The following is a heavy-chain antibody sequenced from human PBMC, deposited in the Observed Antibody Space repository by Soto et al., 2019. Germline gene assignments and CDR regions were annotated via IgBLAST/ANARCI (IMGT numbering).Heavy chain of an antibody. D-gene: IGHD2-8*01. CDR3: ARAPELYCTNGVCPWFDY. V-gene: IGHV1-8*01. Sequence: QVQLVQSGAEVKKPGASVKVSCKASGYTFTSYDINWVRQATGQGLEWMEWMNPNSGNTGYAQKFQGRVTMTRNTSISTAYMELSSLRSEDTAVYYCARAPELYCTNGVCPWFDYWGQGTLVTVSS. J-gene: IGHJ4*02. CDR2: MNPNSGNT. CDR1: GYTFTSYD.